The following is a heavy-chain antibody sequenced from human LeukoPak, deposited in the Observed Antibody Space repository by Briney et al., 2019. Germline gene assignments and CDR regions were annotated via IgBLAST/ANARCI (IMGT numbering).Heavy chain of an antibody. CDR1: GGSFSGYY. J-gene: IGHJ6*02. V-gene: IGHV4-34*01. CDR2: INHSGST. CDR3: ARGTTYYYYGMDV. D-gene: IGHD1-14*01. Sequence: SETLSLTCAVYGGSFSGYYWSWIRQPPGKGLEWIGEINHSGSTNYNPSLKSRVTISVDTSKNQFSLKLSSVTAADTAVYYCARGTTYYYYGMDVWGQGTTVTVSS.